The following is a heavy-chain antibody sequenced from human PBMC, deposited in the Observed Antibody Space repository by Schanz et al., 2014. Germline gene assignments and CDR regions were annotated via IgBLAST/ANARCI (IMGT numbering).Heavy chain of an antibody. J-gene: IGHJ6*02. Sequence: EVQLVESGGGLAQPGGSLRLSCAASGFSFSTYAMNWVRQAPGKGLEWVSLISGRGDSTHYADSVKGRFTISGDNSKNTLYLQMNSLRAEDTAVYYCARTLIGLFTLDVWGQGTTVTVSS. V-gene: IGHV3-23*04. CDR2: ISGRGDST. CDR1: GFSFSTYA. CDR3: ARTLIGLFTLDV. D-gene: IGHD3-22*01.